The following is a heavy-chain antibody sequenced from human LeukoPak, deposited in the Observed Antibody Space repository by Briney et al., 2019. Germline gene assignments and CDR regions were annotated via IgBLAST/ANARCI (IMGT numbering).Heavy chain of an antibody. CDR1: GFTFSSYS. Sequence: GGSLRLSCAASGFTFSSYSMNWVRQAPGKGLEWVSYISSSSSTIYYADSVKGRFTISRDNAKNSLYLQMNSLRAEDTAVYYCARGIRYFDWSYDYWGQGTLVTVSS. CDR2: ISSSSSTI. D-gene: IGHD3-9*01. J-gene: IGHJ4*02. V-gene: IGHV3-48*01. CDR3: ARGIRYFDWSYDY.